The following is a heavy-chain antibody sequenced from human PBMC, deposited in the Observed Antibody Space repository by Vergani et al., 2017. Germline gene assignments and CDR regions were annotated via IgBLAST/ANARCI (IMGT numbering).Heavy chain of an antibody. CDR2: ISASGGTT. D-gene: IGHD3-10*01. V-gene: IGHV3-23*01. CDR3: AKGRRYYGSGSHWLDS. CDR1: GFTFIDYA. J-gene: IGHJ5*01. Sequence: EVQLLESGGALVQPGGSLRLSCEASGFTFIDYAMSWIRQAPGRGLEWISAISASGGTTFYADSVKSRFTISKDLSTNTLYLDMTSLITEDTAIYYCAKGRRYYGSGSHWLDSWVQGTLVTVSS.